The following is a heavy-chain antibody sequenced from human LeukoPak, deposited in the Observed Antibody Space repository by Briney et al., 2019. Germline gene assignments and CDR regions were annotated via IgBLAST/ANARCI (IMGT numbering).Heavy chain of an antibody. V-gene: IGHV3-53*01. CDR3: ASSGSYHAAFGY. D-gene: IGHD1-26*01. J-gene: IGHJ4*02. Sequence: PGGSLRLSCVASGFTFSSSWMSWVRQAPGKGLEWVSVIHSGGSTYYADSVKGRFTISRDNSKNTLYLQMNSLRAEDTAIFYCASSGSYHAAFGYWGQGTLVTVSS. CDR1: GFTFSSSW. CDR2: IHSGGST.